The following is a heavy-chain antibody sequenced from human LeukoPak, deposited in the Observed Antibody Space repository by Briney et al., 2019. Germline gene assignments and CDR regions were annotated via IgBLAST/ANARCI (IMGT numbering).Heavy chain of an antibody. CDR3: TRDGPRSSGYPDT. Sequence: SETLSLTCTVSGGSISSGGHFWSWIRRHPGKGLEWIGYIYYSGSTYYNPSLKSRVTISVDTSKNQFSLRLNSVTAADTAVYYCTRDGPRSSGYPDTWGQGTLVTVSS. CDR1: GGSISSGGHF. J-gene: IGHJ5*02. D-gene: IGHD3-22*01. V-gene: IGHV4-31*03. CDR2: IYYSGST.